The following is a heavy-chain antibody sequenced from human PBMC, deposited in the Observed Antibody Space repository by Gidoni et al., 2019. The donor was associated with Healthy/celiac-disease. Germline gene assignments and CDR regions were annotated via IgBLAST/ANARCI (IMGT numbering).Heavy chain of an antibody. V-gene: IGHV4-59*01. J-gene: IGHJ4*02. CDR1: GGSISSYY. CDR3: ARADGYNSY. CDR2: IYYSGST. Sequence: QVQLQESGPGLVKPSETLSLTCTVSGGSISSYYWIWIRQPPGKGLEWIGYIYYSGSTNYNPSLKSRVTISVGTSKNQFSLKLSSVTAADTAVYYCARADGYNSYWGQGTLVTVSS. D-gene: IGHD1-1*01.